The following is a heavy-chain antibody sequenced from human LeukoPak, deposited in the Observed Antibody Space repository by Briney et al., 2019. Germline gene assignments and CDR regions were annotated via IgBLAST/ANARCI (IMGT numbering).Heavy chain of an antibody. Sequence: SETLSLTCAVYGGSFSGYYWSWIRQPPGKGLEWIGSIYYSGSTYYNPSLKSRVTISVDTSKNQFSLKLSSVTAADTAVYYCARTLTYMDVWGKGTTVTISS. V-gene: IGHV4-34*01. CDR2: IYYSGST. CDR1: GGSFSGYY. J-gene: IGHJ6*03. CDR3: ARTLTYMDV.